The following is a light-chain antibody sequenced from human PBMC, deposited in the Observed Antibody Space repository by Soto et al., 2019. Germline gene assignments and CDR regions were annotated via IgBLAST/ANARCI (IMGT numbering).Light chain of an antibody. CDR2: DAS. V-gene: IGKV3-11*01. Sequence: EIVLTQSPATLSLSPGERANLSCRASQSVSSYLAWYQQKPGQAPRLLIYDASNRATGIPARFSGSGSGTDFTLTISSLEPEDFAVYYCQQRSNGPSWTFGQGTKVEIK. J-gene: IGKJ1*01. CDR3: QQRSNGPSWT. CDR1: QSVSSY.